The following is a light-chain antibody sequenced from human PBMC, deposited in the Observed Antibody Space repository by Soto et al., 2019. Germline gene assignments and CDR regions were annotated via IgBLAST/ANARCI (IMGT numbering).Light chain of an antibody. V-gene: IGLV4-69*01. Sequence: QSVLTQSPSASASLGASVKLTCTLSSGHSNYAIAWHQRQPEKGTRYLMKLNSDGSHSKGDGIPDRFSGSSSGAERYLTISSLQSEDEADYYCQTWGTGIQVFGGGTKLTVL. J-gene: IGLJ2*01. CDR3: QTWGTGIQV. CDR1: SGHSNYA. CDR2: LNSDGSH.